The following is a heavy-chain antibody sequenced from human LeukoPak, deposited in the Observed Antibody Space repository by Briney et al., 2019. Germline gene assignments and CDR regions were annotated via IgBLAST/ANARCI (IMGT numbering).Heavy chain of an antibody. J-gene: IGHJ6*03. CDR3: ARDGVETGIYMDV. Sequence: SETLSLTCTVSGGSIRSYYWSWIRQPPGKGLEWIGYIYYSGSTNYNPSLKSRVTISVDTSKNQFSLKLSSVTAADTAVYYCARDGVETGIYMDVWGKGTTVTVSS. V-gene: IGHV4-59*01. D-gene: IGHD3-3*01. CDR1: GGSIRSYY. CDR2: IYYSGST.